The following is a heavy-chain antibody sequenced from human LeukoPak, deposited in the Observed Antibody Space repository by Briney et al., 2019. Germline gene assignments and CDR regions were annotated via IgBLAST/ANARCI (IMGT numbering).Heavy chain of an antibody. Sequence: PGRSLRLSCAASGFTFSTYGMHWVRQAPGKELEWVAVISYDGSNKYYADSVKGRFTISRDNSKNTLYLQMNSLRAEDTAVYYCAKDGAYRHPNIVGATTPDYWGQGTLVTVSS. V-gene: IGHV3-30*18. J-gene: IGHJ4*02. CDR1: GFTFSTYG. CDR3: AKDGAYRHPNIVGATTPDY. CDR2: ISYDGSNK. D-gene: IGHD1-26*01.